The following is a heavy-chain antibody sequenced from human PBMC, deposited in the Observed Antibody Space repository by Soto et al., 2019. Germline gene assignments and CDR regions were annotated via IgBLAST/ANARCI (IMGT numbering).Heavy chain of an antibody. Sequence: QVQLVQSGAEVKKPGSSVKVSCKASGGTFSSYTISWVRQAPGQGLEWMGRISTILGIANYAQKFQGRVTITAYKSTSTDYMELSSLRSEDTAVYYCARDPGLYCGGDCPLFDYWGQGTLVTVSS. J-gene: IGHJ4*02. D-gene: IGHD2-21*02. CDR2: ISTILGIA. CDR3: ARDPGLYCGGDCPLFDY. CDR1: GGTFSSYT. V-gene: IGHV1-69*08.